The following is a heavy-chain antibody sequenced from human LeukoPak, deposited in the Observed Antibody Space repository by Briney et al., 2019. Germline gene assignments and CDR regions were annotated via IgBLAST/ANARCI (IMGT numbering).Heavy chain of an antibody. CDR1: GFTFSDYY. V-gene: IGHV3-11*04. Sequence: PGGSLRLSCAASGFTFSDYYMSWIRQAPGKGLEWVSYISSSGSTIYYADSVKGRFTISRDNAKNSLYLQMNSLRAEDTAVYYCAREAGYDSSGYYYGEGYFDYWGQGTLVTVSS. J-gene: IGHJ4*02. CDR3: AREAGYDSSGYYYGEGYFDY. D-gene: IGHD3-22*01. CDR2: ISSSGSTI.